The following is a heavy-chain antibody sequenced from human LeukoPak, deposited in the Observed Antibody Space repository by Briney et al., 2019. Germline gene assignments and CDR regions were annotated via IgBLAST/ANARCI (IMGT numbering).Heavy chain of an antibody. D-gene: IGHD3-10*01. V-gene: IGHV3-23*01. Sequence: GGSLRLSCAASGFTFSSYAMSWVRQAPGKGLEWVSAISGGGGNTYYADSVKGRFTISRDNAKNSLYLQMNSLRAEDTAVYYCASLELYYYGSGSYYLWGQGTLVTVSS. CDR2: ISGGGGNT. CDR1: GFTFSSYA. J-gene: IGHJ5*02. CDR3: ASLELYYYGSGSYYL.